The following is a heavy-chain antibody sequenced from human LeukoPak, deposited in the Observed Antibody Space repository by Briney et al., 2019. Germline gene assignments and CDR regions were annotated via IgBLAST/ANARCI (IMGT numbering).Heavy chain of an antibody. D-gene: IGHD3-10*01. J-gene: IGHJ6*03. V-gene: IGHV1-2*02. CDR2: INPNSGGT. CDR1: GYTFTGYY. CDR3: ARVGGGPHYSSKWVGELLGPYYMDV. Sequence: ASVKVSCTASGYTFTGYYMHWVRQAPGQGLEWMGWINPNSGGTNYAQKFQGRVTMTRDTSISTAYMELNRLRSDDTAVDYCARVGGGPHYSSKWVGELLGPYYMDVWGKGTTVTVSS.